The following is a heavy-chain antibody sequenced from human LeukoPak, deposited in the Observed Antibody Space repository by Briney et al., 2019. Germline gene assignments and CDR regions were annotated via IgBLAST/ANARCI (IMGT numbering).Heavy chain of an antibody. Sequence: PSETLSLTCAVYGGSFSGYYWSWIRQPPGKGLEWIGEINHSGSTNYNPSLKSRVTISVDTSKNQFSLKLSSVTAADTAVYYCASTPGSGSYYMAEYFQHWGQGTLVTVSS. D-gene: IGHD1-26*01. CDR1: GGSFSGYY. CDR3: ASTPGSGSYYMAEYFQH. CDR2: INHSGST. J-gene: IGHJ1*01. V-gene: IGHV4-34*01.